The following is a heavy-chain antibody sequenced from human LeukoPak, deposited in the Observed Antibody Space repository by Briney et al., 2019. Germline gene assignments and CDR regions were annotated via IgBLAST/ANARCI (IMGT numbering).Heavy chain of an antibody. CDR1: GISISSGSYY. V-gene: IGHV4-61*02. J-gene: IGHJ5*02. D-gene: IGHD3-10*01. CDR2: IHTSGNT. CDR3: ARGQSGVRGANVPNLMGFDP. Sequence: SETLSLTCTVSGISISSGSYYWSWIRQPAGKGLEWIGRIHTSGNTNYNPSLKSRVTISIDTSKNQISLILSSVTAADTAVYFCARGQSGVRGANVPNLMGFDPWGQGTLVIVSS.